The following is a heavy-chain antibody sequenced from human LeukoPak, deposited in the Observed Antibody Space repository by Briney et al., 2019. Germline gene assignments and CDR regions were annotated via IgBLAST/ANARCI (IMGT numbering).Heavy chain of an antibody. J-gene: IGHJ4*02. CDR1: GVSISSSNSY. CDR2: IYYSGNT. CDR3: ARQTGSGLFILP. V-gene: IGHV4-39*01. D-gene: IGHD3/OR15-3a*01. Sequence: SETLSLTCTVSGVSISSSNSYWGWIRRPPGKGLEWIGSIYYSGNTYYNASLKSQVSISIDTSKNQFSLRLTSVTAADTAVYYCARQTGSGLFILPGGQGTLVTVSS.